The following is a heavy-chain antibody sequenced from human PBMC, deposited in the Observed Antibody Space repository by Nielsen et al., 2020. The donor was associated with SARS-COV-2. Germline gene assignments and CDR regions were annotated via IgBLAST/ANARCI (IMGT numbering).Heavy chain of an antibody. J-gene: IGHJ6*02. CDR1: GFTFSSYA. Sequence: GESLKISCAASGFTFSSYAMHWVRQAPGKGLEWVAVISYDGSNKYYADSVKGRFTLSRDNSKNTLYLQMNSLRAEDTAVYYCARDQVVATINYYYCMDVWGQWTTVTVSS. V-gene: IGHV3-30-3*01. CDR2: ISYDGSNK. CDR3: ARDQVVATINYYYCMDV. D-gene: IGHD5-12*01.